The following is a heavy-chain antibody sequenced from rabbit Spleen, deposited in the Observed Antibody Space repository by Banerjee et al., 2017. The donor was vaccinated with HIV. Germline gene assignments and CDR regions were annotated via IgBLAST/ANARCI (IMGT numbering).Heavy chain of an antibody. CDR1: GFSLSSGYD. Sequence: QQLVESGGGLVKPGASLTLTCKASGFSLSSGYDMCWVRQAPGKGLEWIACIYTGDGNTYYASWAKGRFTISKTSSTTVTLQMTSLTAADTATYFCARGDSGMVTYCDLWGQGTLVTVS. CDR3: ARGDSGMVTYCDL. J-gene: IGHJ3*01. D-gene: IGHD2-1*01. V-gene: IGHV1S40*01. CDR2: IYTGDGNT.